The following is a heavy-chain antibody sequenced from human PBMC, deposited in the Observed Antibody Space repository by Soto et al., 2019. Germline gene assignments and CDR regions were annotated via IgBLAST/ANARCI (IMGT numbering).Heavy chain of an antibody. CDR2: ISAYNGNT. D-gene: IGHD3-22*01. CDR3: ARDLESSGYYCLGY. Sequence: ASVKVSCKASGYTFTSYGISWLRQTPGQGLEWMGWISAYNGNTNYAQKLQGRVTMTTDTSTSTAYMELRSLRSDDTAVYYCARDLESSGYYCLGYWGQGTLVTVSS. CDR1: GYTFTSYG. V-gene: IGHV1-18*01. J-gene: IGHJ4*02.